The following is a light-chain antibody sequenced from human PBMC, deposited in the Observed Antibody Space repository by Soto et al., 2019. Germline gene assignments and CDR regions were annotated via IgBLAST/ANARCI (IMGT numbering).Light chain of an antibody. Sequence: DIQMTQSPSSLSASVGDRVTITCRASQSISTYLNWYQQGPGKAPKLLIYAASSLRNGVASRFSASGSGTDFTLTISSLQPEDFATYYCQQSYSAPPTFGQGTKVEIQ. V-gene: IGKV1-39*01. CDR1: QSISTY. CDR2: AAS. CDR3: QQSYSAPPT. J-gene: IGKJ1*01.